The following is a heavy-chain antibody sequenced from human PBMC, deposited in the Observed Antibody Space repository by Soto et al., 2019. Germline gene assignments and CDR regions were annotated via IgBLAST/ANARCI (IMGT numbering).Heavy chain of an antibody. CDR2: SRNKENSYTT. CDR3: AGGAAGRAPFQH. D-gene: IGHD6-13*01. CDR1: GFTLSDHF. V-gene: IGHV3-72*01. J-gene: IGHJ1*01. Sequence: PGGSLRLSCAASGFTLSDHFMDWVRQAPGKGLEWVARSRNKENSYTTEYAASVKGRFTISRDDSQNSLYLQMSSLKTEDTAVYYCAGGAAGRAPFQHWGQGTLVTVSS.